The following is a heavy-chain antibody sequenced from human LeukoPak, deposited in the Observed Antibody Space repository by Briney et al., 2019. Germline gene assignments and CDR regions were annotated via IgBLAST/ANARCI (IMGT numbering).Heavy chain of an antibody. Sequence: GGSLRLSCAASGFTFSSAWMTWVRQAPGKGLEWVGRIKSKTDGETRDYAAPVKGRFTISRDDSKNTLCLQMNSLETEDTGVYYCTADEADAVVAFQHWGQGALVTVSS. D-gene: IGHD2-15*01. CDR2: IKSKTDGETR. V-gene: IGHV3-15*01. J-gene: IGHJ1*01. CDR1: GFTFSSAW. CDR3: TADEADAVVAFQH.